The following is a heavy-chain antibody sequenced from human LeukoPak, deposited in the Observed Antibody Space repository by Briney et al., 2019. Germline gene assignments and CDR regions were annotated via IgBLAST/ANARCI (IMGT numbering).Heavy chain of an antibody. V-gene: IGHV3-11*01. J-gene: IGHJ5*02. Sequence: GGSLRLSCAASGFTFNDCYMSWIRQAPGKGLEWLSYINIGGTNTHYAGSVKGRFTISRDNAKKSLYLEMNNLRAEDTAVYYCATDGAGFDTWGQGVLVTVSS. CDR2: INIGGTNT. CDR3: ATDGAGFDT. CDR1: GFTFNDCY.